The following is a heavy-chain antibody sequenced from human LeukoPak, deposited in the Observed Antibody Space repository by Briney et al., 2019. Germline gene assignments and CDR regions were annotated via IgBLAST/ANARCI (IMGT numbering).Heavy chain of an antibody. J-gene: IGHJ3*02. CDR3: AREGGDTDAFDI. CDR1: GFTLGSYA. V-gene: IGHV3-64*01. D-gene: IGHD2-21*02. Sequence: GGSLRLSCAASGFTLGSYAIHWVRQAPGKGLEYVAAISTNGGSTYYANSVRGRFTISRDKSKNTLYLQMGSLRAEDMAVYYCAREGGDTDAFDIWGQGTMVTVSS. CDR2: ISTNGGST.